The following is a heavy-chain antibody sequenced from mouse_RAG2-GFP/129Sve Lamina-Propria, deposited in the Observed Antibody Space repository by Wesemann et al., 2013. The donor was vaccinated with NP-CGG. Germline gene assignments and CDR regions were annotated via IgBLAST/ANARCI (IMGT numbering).Heavy chain of an antibody. CDR2: IHPNSGST. CDR3: ARTAYYGSQYYFDY. J-gene: IGHJ2*01. V-gene: IGHV1-64*01. Sequence: QVQLQQPGAELVKPGASVKLSCKASGYTFTSYWMHWVKQRPGQGLEWIGMIHPNSGSTNYNEKFKSKATLTVDKSSSTAYMQLSSLTSEDSAVYYCARTAYYGSQYYFDYWGQGTTLTVSS. CDR1: GYTFTSYW. D-gene: IGHD1-1*01.